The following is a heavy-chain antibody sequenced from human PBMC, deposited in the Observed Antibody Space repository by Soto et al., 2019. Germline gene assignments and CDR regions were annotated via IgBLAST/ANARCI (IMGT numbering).Heavy chain of an antibody. Sequence: EVQLVESGGGLVKPGGSLRLSCAASGFTFSSYSMNWVRQAPGKGLEWVSSISSSSSYIYYADSVKGRFTISRDNAKNSLYLQMNSMRAEDTAVYYCARAPDADFDYWGQGTLVTVSS. J-gene: IGHJ4*02. V-gene: IGHV3-21*01. CDR1: GFTFSSYS. CDR3: ARAPDADFDY. CDR2: ISSSSSYI. D-gene: IGHD2-2*01.